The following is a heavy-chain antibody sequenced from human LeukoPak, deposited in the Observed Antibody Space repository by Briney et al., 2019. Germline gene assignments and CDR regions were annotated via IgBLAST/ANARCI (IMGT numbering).Heavy chain of an antibody. V-gene: IGHV1-69*01. J-gene: IGHJ1*01. CDR2: IIPIFGTA. CDR3: AREDLVVDFWTPAGGGVQH. CDR1: GGTFSSYA. D-gene: IGHD3-3*01. Sequence: SVKVSCKAPGGTFSSYAISWVRQAPGQGLEWMGGIIPIFGTANYAQKFQGRVTITADESTSTAYMELSSLRSEDTAVYYCAREDLVVDFWTPAGGGVQHWGQGTLVTVSS.